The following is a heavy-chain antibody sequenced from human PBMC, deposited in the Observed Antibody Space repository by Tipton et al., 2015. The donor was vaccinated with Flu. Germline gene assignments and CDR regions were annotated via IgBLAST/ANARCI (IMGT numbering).Heavy chain of an antibody. CDR1: GFTFSHYT. Sequence: SLRLSCAATGFTFSHYTMYWVRQAPGKAPEYVSAINSDGIRTHYADSVKGRFTISRDNSKNMLFLQMGSLRVEDTAVYSCARGIGDDFGGEPLWYWGPGTLVAVSS. D-gene: IGHD4-23*01. V-gene: IGHV3-64*02. J-gene: IGHJ4*02. CDR2: INSDGIRT. CDR3: ARGIGDDFGGEPLWY.